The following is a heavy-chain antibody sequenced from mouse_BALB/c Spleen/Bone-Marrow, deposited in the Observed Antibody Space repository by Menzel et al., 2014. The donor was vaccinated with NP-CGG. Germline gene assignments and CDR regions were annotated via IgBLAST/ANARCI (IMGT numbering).Heavy chain of an antibody. V-gene: IGHV1S34*01. D-gene: IGHD2-3*01. CDR1: GYSFTGYY. CDR2: ISCYNGAS. Sequence: VVKPGASVKISCKASGYSFTGYYMHWIKQSHGKSLEWIGYISCYNGASGYNQKFKGKATFTVDTSSTIAYMQFNSLTSEDSAVYYCARRRDGSNYFDYWGQGTTLTVSS. CDR3: ARRRDGSNYFDY. J-gene: IGHJ2*01.